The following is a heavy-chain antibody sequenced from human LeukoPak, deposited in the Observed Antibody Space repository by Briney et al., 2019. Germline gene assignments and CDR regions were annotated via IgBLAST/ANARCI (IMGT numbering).Heavy chain of an antibody. Sequence: GGSLRLSCAVSGFTFSSYGMHWVRQAPDKGLEWVAVISYDGSNQYYADSVKGRFTISRDNSKNTLYLQMNSLRAEDTAVYYCARAPYVGDGGAFDIWGQGTMVTVSS. CDR1: GFTFSSYG. CDR2: ISYDGSNQ. J-gene: IGHJ3*02. V-gene: IGHV3-30*03. D-gene: IGHD3-10*02. CDR3: ARAPYVGDGGAFDI.